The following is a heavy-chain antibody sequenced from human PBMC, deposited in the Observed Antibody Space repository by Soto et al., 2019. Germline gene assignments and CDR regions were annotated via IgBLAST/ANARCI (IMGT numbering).Heavy chain of an antibody. CDR3: ARQYCGGDCYDINYYGMDV. V-gene: IGHV3-30-3*01. CDR1: GFTFSSYA. Sequence: GGSLRLSCAASGFTFSSYAMHWVRQAPGKGLEWVAVISYDGSNKYYADSVKGRFTISRDNSKNTLYLQMNSLRAEDTAVYYCARQYCGGDCYDINYYGMDVWGQGTTVTVSS. D-gene: IGHD2-21*02. CDR2: ISYDGSNK. J-gene: IGHJ6*02.